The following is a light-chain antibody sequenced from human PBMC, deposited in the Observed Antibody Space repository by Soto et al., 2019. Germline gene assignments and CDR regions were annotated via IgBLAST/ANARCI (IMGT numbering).Light chain of an antibody. V-gene: IGKV1-5*01. J-gene: IGKJ1*01. CDR2: DAS. CDR1: QSISSW. Sequence: DIQMTQSPSTLSASVGDRVTITCRASQSISSWLAWYQQKPGKAPKLLIYDASSLESGVPSRFSGSGSGTEFTLTISSLQPDDFATYYCQQYQSDTWTFGQGTKVDI. CDR3: QQYQSDTWT.